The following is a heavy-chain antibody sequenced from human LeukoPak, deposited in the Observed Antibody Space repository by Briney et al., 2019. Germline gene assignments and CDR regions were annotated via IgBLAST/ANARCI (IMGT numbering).Heavy chain of an antibody. CDR2: IKSKTDGGTT. V-gene: IGHV3-15*01. CDR1: GFTFSNAW. Sequence: GGSLRLSCAASGFTFSNAWMSWVRQAPGKGLEWVGRIKSKTDGGTTDYAAPVKGRFTISRDDSKNTLYLQMNSLKTEDTAVYYCTTTPLKQQLVPMGYWGQGTLVTVSS. D-gene: IGHD6-13*01. J-gene: IGHJ4*02. CDR3: TTTPLKQQLVPMGY.